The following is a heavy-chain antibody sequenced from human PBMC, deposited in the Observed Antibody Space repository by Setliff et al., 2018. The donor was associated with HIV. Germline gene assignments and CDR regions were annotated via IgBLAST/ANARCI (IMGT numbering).Heavy chain of an antibody. V-gene: IGHV4-39*01. CDR1: GGSVSSDTNY. CDR3: ARHAPSVDDYDSTNSGAEDAFDI. Sequence: SETLSLTCNVSGGSVSSDTNYWDWIRQPPGKGLEWIGSLFYSGITYYTPSLKRRLTIAVDTSKNQFSLKLTSVSAADTAVYYCARHAPSVDDYDSTNSGAEDAFDIWGQGTMVTVSS. J-gene: IGHJ3*02. D-gene: IGHD3-22*01. CDR2: LFYSGIT.